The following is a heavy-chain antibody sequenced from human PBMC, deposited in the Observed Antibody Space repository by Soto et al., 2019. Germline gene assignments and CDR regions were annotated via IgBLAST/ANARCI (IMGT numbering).Heavy chain of an antibody. Sequence: QVQLVQSGAEVKKPGASVKVSCKASGYTFSSYAISWVRQAPGQGLEWMGWIITYNGHTNYAQKLQGRVTMTTDTSTTTSYMDLRSLRSDDTAVYYCARTGPPVDYWGQGTLVTVSS. V-gene: IGHV1-18*01. J-gene: IGHJ4*02. CDR1: GYTFSSYA. CDR2: IITYNGHT. CDR3: ARTGPPVDY.